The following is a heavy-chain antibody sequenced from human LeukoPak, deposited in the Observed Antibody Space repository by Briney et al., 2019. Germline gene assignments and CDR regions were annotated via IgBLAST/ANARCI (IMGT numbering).Heavy chain of an antibody. J-gene: IGHJ3*02. D-gene: IGHD2-21*01. CDR1: GYTFTTYG. V-gene: IGHV1-18*01. CDR2: ISAHNGNT. CDR3: VRGGCLAYCGGEGAFDI. Sequence: SVKVSCTASGYTFTTYGISCVRQAPGPGLEWMGCISAHNGNTNYTQKIQSRVTLTTDTSTRTASTERRRLRAVDTPAFFCVRGGCLAYCGGEGAFDIWSQGTMVTVSS.